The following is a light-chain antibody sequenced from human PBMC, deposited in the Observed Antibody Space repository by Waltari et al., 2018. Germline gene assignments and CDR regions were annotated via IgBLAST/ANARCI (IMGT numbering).Light chain of an antibody. CDR3: AAWDDSLSGVV. V-gene: IGLV1-47*01. Sequence: QSVLAQPPSASGTPGQRVTISCSGSSSNIEINYVYWFQQIPGTAPKVLIYRDNQRPSGVPDRVSGSKSGPSASLAISGLRSEDEADYYCAAWDDSLSGVVFGGGTKLTVL. J-gene: IGLJ2*01. CDR1: SSNIEINY. CDR2: RDN.